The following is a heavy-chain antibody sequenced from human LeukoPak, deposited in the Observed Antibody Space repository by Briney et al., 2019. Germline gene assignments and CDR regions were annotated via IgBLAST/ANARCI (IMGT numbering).Heavy chain of an antibody. Sequence: PSETLSRTCTVSGGSISSYYWSWIRQPPGKGLEWIGYIYYSGSTNYNPSLKSRVTISVDTSKNQFSLKLSSVTAADTAVYYCARQRRGAEYYYYGMDVWGQGTTVTVSS. V-gene: IGHV4-59*08. CDR1: GGSISSYY. D-gene: IGHD1-26*01. J-gene: IGHJ6*02. CDR3: ARQRRGAEYYYYGMDV. CDR2: IYYSGST.